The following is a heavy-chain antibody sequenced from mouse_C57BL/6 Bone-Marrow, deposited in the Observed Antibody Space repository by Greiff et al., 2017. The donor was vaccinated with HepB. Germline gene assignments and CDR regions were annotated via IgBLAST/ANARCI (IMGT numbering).Heavy chain of an antibody. Sequence: VQLQQPGAELVKPGASVKMSCKASGYTFTSYWITWVKQRPGQGLEWIGDIYPGSGSTNYNEKFKSKATLTVDTSSSTAYMQRSSLTSEDSAVSYCARRMRVYAMDYWGQGTSVTVSS. CDR2: IYPGSGST. CDR3: ARRMRVYAMDY. V-gene: IGHV1-55*01. CDR1: GYTFTSYW. J-gene: IGHJ4*01.